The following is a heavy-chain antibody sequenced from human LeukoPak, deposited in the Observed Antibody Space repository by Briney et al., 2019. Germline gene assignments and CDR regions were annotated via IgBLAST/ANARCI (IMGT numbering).Heavy chain of an antibody. Sequence: KPSETLSLTCTVSGGSISSYYWSWIRQPPGKGLEWIGYIYYSGSTNYNPSLKSRVTISVDTSNNQFSLQLNSVTAADTGVYYCARGLGYSSSWYKAAWFDPWGQGTLVTDSS. CDR3: ARGLGYSSSWYKAAWFDP. CDR1: GGSISSYY. V-gene: IGHV4-59*12. CDR2: IYYSGST. D-gene: IGHD6-13*01. J-gene: IGHJ5*02.